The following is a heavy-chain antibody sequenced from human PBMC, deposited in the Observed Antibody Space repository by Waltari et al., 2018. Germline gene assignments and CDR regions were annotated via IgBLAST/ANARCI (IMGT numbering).Heavy chain of an antibody. Sequence: EVQLVESGGGLVKPGGSLRLSRADAGFCLRHYSMGWVRQAPGKGLQWVSTIRSTSSYIYDTDSLRGRFAISRDNARDSLYLQMNSLRAEDTAVYYCARDPGSGRYFDYWGQGTLVTVSS. CDR3: ARDPGSGRYFDY. CDR1: GFCLRHYS. D-gene: IGHD1-26*01. CDR2: IRSTSSYI. V-gene: IGHV3-21*02. J-gene: IGHJ4*02.